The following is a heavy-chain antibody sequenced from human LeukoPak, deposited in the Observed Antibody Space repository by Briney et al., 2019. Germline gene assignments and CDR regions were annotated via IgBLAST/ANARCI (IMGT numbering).Heavy chain of an antibody. CDR1: GYTFTSYY. Sequence: ASVKVPCKASGYTFTSYYMHWVRQAPGQGLEWMGIINPSGGSTSYAQKFQGRVTMTRDMSTSTVYMEASSLRSEDTAVYYCARVSGGYNYDYWGQGALVTVSS. D-gene: IGHD5-24*01. CDR3: ARVSGGYNYDY. V-gene: IGHV1-46*01. CDR2: INPSGGST. J-gene: IGHJ4*02.